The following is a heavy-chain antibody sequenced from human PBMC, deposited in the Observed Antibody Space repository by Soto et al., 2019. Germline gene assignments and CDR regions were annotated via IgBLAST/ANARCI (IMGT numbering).Heavy chain of an antibody. Sequence: EVQLVESGGGLVQPGGSVRLSCAASGFTFSTYSMNWVRQAPVKGLEWVSFISSSGGTIYYADSVKGRFTISRDNAKNSLYLQMNSLSDEDTAVYYCARLSVRYCSGGSCSQLDYWGQGTLVTVSS. V-gene: IGHV3-48*02. CDR1: GFTFSTYS. J-gene: IGHJ4*02. CDR3: ARLSVRYCSGGSCSQLDY. D-gene: IGHD2-15*01. CDR2: ISSSGGTI.